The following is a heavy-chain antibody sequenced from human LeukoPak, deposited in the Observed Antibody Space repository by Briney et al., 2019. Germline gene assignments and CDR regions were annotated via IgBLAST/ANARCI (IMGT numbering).Heavy chain of an antibody. Sequence: GASVKASCKASGYTFTGYYMHWVRQAPGQGLEWMGWINPNSGGTSYAQKFQGRVTMTRDTSISTAYMELSRLRSDDTAVYYCARAGVSAAIGKLNWFDPWGQGTLVTVSS. J-gene: IGHJ5*02. CDR1: GYTFTGYY. CDR3: ARAGVSAAIGKLNWFDP. V-gene: IGHV1-2*02. CDR2: INPNSGGT. D-gene: IGHD2-2*02.